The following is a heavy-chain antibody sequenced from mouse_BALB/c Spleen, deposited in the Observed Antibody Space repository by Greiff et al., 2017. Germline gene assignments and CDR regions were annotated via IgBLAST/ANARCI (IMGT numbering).Heavy chain of an antibody. CDR3: TRVTTVVAKNWYFDV. J-gene: IGHJ1*01. CDR1: GFTFSSYT. CDR2: ISSGGSYT. V-gene: IGHV5-6-4*01. D-gene: IGHD1-1*01. Sequence: EVKLVESGGGLVKPGGSLKLSCAASGFTFSSYTMSWVRQTPEKRLEWVATISSGGSYTYYPDSVKGRFTISRDNAKNTLYLQMSSLKSEDTAMYYCTRVTTVVAKNWYFDVWGAGTTVTVSS.